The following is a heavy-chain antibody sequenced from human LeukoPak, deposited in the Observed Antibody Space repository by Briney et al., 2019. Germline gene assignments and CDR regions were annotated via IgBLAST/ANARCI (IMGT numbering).Heavy chain of an antibody. J-gene: IGHJ5*02. CDR1: GASISSHY. D-gene: IGHD3-10*01. CDR2: IYPGGSI. V-gene: IGHV4-59*11. CDR3: VKVGYGSGTWGWFDP. Sequence: SETLSLTCTVTGASISSHYWSWIRQPPGKGLESIGSIYPGGSIDYNPSLKSRATISGDSSKNHLSLNLTSVTAADTAMYYCVKVGYGSGTWGWFDPWGQGTLVSVSA.